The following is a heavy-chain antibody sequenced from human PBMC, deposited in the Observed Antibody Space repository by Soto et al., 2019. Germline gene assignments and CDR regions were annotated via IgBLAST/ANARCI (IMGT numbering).Heavy chain of an antibody. D-gene: IGHD3-10*01. J-gene: IGHJ6*02. Sequence: PSQTLSLTCAISGDSFSSNSAAWNWIRQSPSRGLEWLGRTYYRSKWYNDYAVSVKSRITINPDTSKNQFSLQLNSVTPEDTAVYYCARDNALLWFGELLFSGMDVWGQGTTVTVSS. CDR2: TYYRSKWYN. CDR1: GDSFSSNSAA. V-gene: IGHV6-1*01. CDR3: ARDNALLWFGELLFSGMDV.